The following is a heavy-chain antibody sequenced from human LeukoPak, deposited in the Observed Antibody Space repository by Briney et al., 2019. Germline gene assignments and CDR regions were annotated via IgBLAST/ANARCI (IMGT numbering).Heavy chain of an antibody. Sequence: GGSLRLSCAASGFTFSSYSMNWVRQAPGKGLEWVSYISSSSSTIYYADSVKGRFTISRDNAKNSLYLQMNSLRAEDTAVYYCARAADYDHYMNVWGKGTTVTVSS. D-gene: IGHD3-3*01. V-gene: IGHV3-48*04. CDR1: GFTFSSYS. CDR3: ARAADYDHYMNV. CDR2: ISSSSSTI. J-gene: IGHJ6*03.